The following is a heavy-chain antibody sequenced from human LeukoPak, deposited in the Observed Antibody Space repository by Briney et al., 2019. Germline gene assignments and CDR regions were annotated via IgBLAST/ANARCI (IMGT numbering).Heavy chain of an antibody. CDR3: ARDDPSSTTLDY. CDR1: GYTFTGYY. Sequence: ASVKVSCKASGYTFTGYYMHWVRQAPGQGLEWMGWINPNSGGTNYAQKFQGRVTMTRDTSISTAYMELSRLRSDDTAVYYCARDDPSSTTLDYWGQGTLVTVSS. D-gene: IGHD1-1*01. J-gene: IGHJ4*02. CDR2: INPNSGGT. V-gene: IGHV1-2*02.